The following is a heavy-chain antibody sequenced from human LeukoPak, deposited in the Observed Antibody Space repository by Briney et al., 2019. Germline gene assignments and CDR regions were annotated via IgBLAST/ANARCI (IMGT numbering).Heavy chain of an antibody. D-gene: IGHD3-22*01. Sequence: GGSLRLSCAASGFTFNNVWMNWGRQAPGKGLEWVGRIKSKTNGGTTEYAAPVKGRFTILRDDSKNMLYLQMNSLKTEDTAVYYCMLGSGSYDSSDFDYWGQGTLVTVSS. V-gene: IGHV3-15*07. CDR3: MLGSGSYDSSDFDY. CDR1: GFTFNNVW. J-gene: IGHJ4*02. CDR2: IKSKTNGGTT.